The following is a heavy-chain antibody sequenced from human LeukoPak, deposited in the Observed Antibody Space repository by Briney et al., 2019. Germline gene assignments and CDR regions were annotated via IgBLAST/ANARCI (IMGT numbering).Heavy chain of an antibody. CDR3: AKDSGGYTYVFDY. J-gene: IGHJ4*02. D-gene: IGHD5-18*01. V-gene: IGHV3-30*18. CDR2: ISYDGSNK. CDR1: GFTFSSYG. Sequence: GRSLRLSCADSGFTFSSYGMHWVRQAPGKGLEWVAVISYDGSNKYYADSVKGRFTISRDNSKNTLYLQMNSLRAEDTAVYYCAKDSGGYTYVFDYWGQGTLVTVSS.